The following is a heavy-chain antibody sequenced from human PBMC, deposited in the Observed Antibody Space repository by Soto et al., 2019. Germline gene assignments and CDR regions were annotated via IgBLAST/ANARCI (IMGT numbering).Heavy chain of an antibody. Sequence: EVQLVESGGGLVKPGGSLRLSCAASGFTFSSYSMNWVRQAPGKGLEWVSSISSSSSYIYYADSVKGRFTISRDNAKNSLYLQMNSLRAEDTAVYYCAGFIAAGRSNWFDPWGQGTLVTVSS. CDR2: ISSSSSYI. CDR1: GFTFSSYS. D-gene: IGHD6-13*01. V-gene: IGHV3-21*01. J-gene: IGHJ5*02. CDR3: AGFIAAGRSNWFDP.